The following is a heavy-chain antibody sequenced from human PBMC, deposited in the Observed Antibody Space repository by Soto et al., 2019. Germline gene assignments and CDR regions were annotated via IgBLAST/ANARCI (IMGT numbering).Heavy chain of an antibody. Sequence: EVQLVESGGGLVKPGGSLRLSCAASGFSFSSAWMNWVRQAPGKGLEWVGRIKIKTDGGETDYAAPVKGRFTISRDDPKNTLYLQMNSLKTEDTAVYYCTTGSVEGYWGQGTLVTVSS. CDR1: GFSFSSAW. V-gene: IGHV3-15*07. D-gene: IGHD3-3*01. CDR3: TTGSVEGY. J-gene: IGHJ4*02. CDR2: IKIKTDGGET.